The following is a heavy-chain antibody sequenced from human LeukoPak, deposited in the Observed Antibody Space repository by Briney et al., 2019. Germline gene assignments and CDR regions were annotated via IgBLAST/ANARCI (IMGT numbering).Heavy chain of an antibody. D-gene: IGHD3-22*01. CDR3: ARDGYYDSSGYRKHDGFDI. J-gene: IGHJ3*02. V-gene: IGHV3-66*01. Sequence: GGSLRLSCAASGFTVSTNYMSWVRQAPGKGLEWVSLIYSGGITQYADSVKGRFTISRDNSKNTLYLQMTSLRAEGTAVYHCARDGYYDSSGYRKHDGFDIWGQGTLVTVSS. CDR2: IYSGGIT. CDR1: GFTVSTNY.